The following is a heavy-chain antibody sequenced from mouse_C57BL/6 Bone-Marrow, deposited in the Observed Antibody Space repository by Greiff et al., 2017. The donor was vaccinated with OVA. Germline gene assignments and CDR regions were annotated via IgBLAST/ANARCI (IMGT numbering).Heavy chain of an antibody. CDR2: IYPGSGST. D-gene: IGHD1-1*01. CDR3: AREEDDYGLNWYFDV. Sequence: QVQLQQSGAELVKPGASVKMSCKASGYTFTSYWITWVKQRPGQGLEWIGDIYPGSGSTNYNEKFKSKATLTVDTSSSTAYMQLSSLTSEDSAVYYCAREEDDYGLNWYFDVWGTGTTVTVSS. V-gene: IGHV1-55*01. CDR1: GYTFTSYW. J-gene: IGHJ1*03.